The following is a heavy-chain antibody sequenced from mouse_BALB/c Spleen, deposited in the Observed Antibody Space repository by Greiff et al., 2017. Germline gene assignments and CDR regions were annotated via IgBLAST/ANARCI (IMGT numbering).Heavy chain of an antibody. CDR3: ARGQIYYDYEDYYAMDY. Sequence: EVQVVESGGGLVKPGGSLKLSCAASGFTFSSYAMSWVRQTPEKRLEWVASISSGGSTYYPDSVKGRFTISRDNARNILYLQMSSLRSEDTTMYYCARGQIYYDYEDYYAMDYWGQGTSVTVSS. CDR1: GFTFSSYA. D-gene: IGHD2-4*01. J-gene: IGHJ4*01. V-gene: IGHV5-6-5*01. CDR2: ISSGGST.